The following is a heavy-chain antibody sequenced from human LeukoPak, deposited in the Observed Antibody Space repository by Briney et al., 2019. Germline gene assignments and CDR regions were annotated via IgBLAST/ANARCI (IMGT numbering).Heavy chain of an antibody. CDR2: INHSGST. Sequence: PSETLSLTCAVYGGSLSGYYWSWIRQPPGKGLEWIGEINHSGSTNYNPSLKSRVTISVDTSKNQFSLKLSSVTAADTAVYYCARLRVWYDFWSGPSDAFDIWGQGTMVTVSS. CDR3: ARLRVWYDFWSGPSDAFDI. V-gene: IGHV4-34*01. J-gene: IGHJ3*02. CDR1: GGSLSGYY. D-gene: IGHD3-3*01.